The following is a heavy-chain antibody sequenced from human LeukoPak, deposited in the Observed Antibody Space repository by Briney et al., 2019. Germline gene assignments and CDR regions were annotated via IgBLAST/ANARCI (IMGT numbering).Heavy chain of an antibody. J-gene: IGHJ4*02. CDR3: ARTEDESGY. CDR1: GYTFTDYY. D-gene: IGHD2-15*01. Sequence: GASVKVSCKASGYTFTDYYIHWVRQAPGQGLEWVGWINPNSGGTNYAQEFRGRVTMTRDTSISTAYMELSRLRSDDTAVYYCARTEDESGYWGQGTLVTVSS. CDR2: INPNSGGT. V-gene: IGHV1-2*02.